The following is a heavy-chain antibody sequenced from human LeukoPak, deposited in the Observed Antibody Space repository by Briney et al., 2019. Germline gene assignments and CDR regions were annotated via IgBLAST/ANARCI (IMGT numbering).Heavy chain of an antibody. J-gene: IGHJ4*02. CDR1: GGTFGSYA. V-gene: IGHV1-69*05. CDR3: ARASYYYGSGSYFGGPDY. D-gene: IGHD3-10*01. Sequence: ASVKVSCKASGGTFGSYAISWVRQAPGQGLEWMGGIIPIFGTANYAQKLQGRVTMTTDTSTSTAYMELRSLRSDDTAVYYCARASYYYGSGSYFGGPDYWGQGTLVTVSS. CDR2: IIPIFGTA.